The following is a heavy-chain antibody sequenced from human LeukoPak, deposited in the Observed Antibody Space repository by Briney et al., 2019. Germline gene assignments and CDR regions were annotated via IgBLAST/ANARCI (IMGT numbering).Heavy chain of an antibody. CDR1: GFTFSSYA. J-gene: IGHJ5*02. D-gene: IGHD3-3*01. CDR2: ISGSGGST. V-gene: IGHV3-23*01. Sequence: GGSLRLSCAASGFTFSSYAMSWVRQAPGKGLEWVSAISGSGGSTYYADSVKGRFTISRDNSKDTVYLQMNSLRVDDTALYHCAKSYDTSTSPDHWGKGILVSVSS. CDR3: AKSYDTSTSPDH.